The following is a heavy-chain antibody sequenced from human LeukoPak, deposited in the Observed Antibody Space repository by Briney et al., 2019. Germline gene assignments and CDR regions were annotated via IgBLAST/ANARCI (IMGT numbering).Heavy chain of an antibody. Sequence: GGALRLSCAASGFTFSGYAMSWVRQAPGKGLEWVSAISGSGGSTYYADSVKGRFTISRDNSKNTLYLQMNSLRAEDTAVYYCAKNRSSWCYYYYGMDVWGQGTTVTVSS. CDR3: AKNRSSWCYYYYGMDV. V-gene: IGHV3-23*01. D-gene: IGHD6-13*01. J-gene: IGHJ6*02. CDR2: ISGSGGST. CDR1: GFTFSGYA.